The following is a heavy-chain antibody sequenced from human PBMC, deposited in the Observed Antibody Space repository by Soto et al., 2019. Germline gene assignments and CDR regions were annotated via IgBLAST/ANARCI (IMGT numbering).Heavy chain of an antibody. J-gene: IGHJ4*02. D-gene: IGHD3-10*01. CDR1: GYSISGGYY. Sequence: NPSETLSLTCAVSGYSISGGYYWGWIRQPPGKGLEWIGSIYHSGSTYYNPSLKSRVTISVDTSKNQFSLKLSSVTAADTAVYYCARVNYGSGSYYSWYFDYWGQGTQVTV. CDR3: ARVNYGSGSYYSWYFDY. CDR2: IYHSGST. V-gene: IGHV4-38-2*01.